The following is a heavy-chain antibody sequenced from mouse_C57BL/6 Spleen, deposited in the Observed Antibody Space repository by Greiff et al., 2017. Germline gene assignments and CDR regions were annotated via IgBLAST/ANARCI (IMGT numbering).Heavy chain of an antibody. J-gene: IGHJ2*01. CDR1: GYTFTDYE. V-gene: IGHV1-15*01. D-gene: IGHD2-1*01. CDR3: TGCYGNYGDY. Sequence: VQLQQSGAELVRPGASVTLSCKASGYTFTDYEMHWVKQTPVHGLEWIGAIDPETGGTAYNQKFKGKAILTADKSSSTAYMELRSLTSEDAAVCYCTGCYGNYGDYWGQGTTLTVSS. CDR2: IDPETGGT.